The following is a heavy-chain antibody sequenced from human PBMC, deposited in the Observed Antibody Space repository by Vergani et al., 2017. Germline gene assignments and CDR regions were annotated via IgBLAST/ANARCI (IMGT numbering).Heavy chain of an antibody. Sequence: QVQLQQWGAGVVKPSGTLSLTCAVFGESFSSFYWSWIRQPPGKGLEWIGEINNDGHTNYNPSLESRVTVSVDTSKNQFSLSLNSVTAADTAIYYCARDERRPWSNSWARFEYWGLGIPVTVSS. V-gene: IGHV4-34*02. CDR2: INNDGHT. CDR3: ARDERRPWSNSWARFEY. D-gene: IGHD6-13*01. CDR1: GESFSSFY. J-gene: IGHJ4*02.